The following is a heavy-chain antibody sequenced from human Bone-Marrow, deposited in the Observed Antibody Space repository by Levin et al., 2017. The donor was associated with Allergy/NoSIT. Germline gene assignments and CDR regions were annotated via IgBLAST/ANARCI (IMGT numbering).Heavy chain of an antibody. CDR3: AKGPGRAMIKGFIDY. V-gene: IGHV3-9*01. CDR1: GFRFDDSA. D-gene: IGHD5-12*01. CDR2: ISWNSGSI. Sequence: PGGSLRLSCAASGFRFDDSAMHWVRQAPGKGLEWVSGISWNSGSIYYADSVKGRFTISRDNAKNSLFLQMNSLRAEDTALYYCAKGPGRAMIKGFIDYWGQGTLITVSS. J-gene: IGHJ4*02.